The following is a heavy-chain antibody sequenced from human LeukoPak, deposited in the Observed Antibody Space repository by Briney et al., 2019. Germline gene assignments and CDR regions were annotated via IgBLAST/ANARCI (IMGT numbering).Heavy chain of an antibody. J-gene: IGHJ3*02. Sequence: SETLSLTCAVYGGSFSGYYWSWIRQHPGKGLEWIGYIYYSGSTYYNPSLKSRVTISVDTSKNQFSLKLSSVTAADTAVYYCARDCSRGDCPYALDIWGQGTMVTVSS. CDR3: ARDCSRGDCPYALDI. D-gene: IGHD2-21*02. CDR1: GGSFSGYY. V-gene: IGHV4-31*11. CDR2: IYYSGST.